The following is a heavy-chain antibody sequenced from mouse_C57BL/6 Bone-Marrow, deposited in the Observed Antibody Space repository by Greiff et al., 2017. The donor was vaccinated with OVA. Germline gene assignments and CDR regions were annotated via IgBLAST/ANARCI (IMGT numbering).Heavy chain of an antibody. D-gene: IGHD3-2*02. CDR3: ARKDSSGYGFDY. CDR1: GYTFTSYW. J-gene: IGHJ3*01. V-gene: IGHV1-55*01. CDR2: IYPGSGST. Sequence: QVQLQQPGAELVKPGASVKMSCKASGYTFTSYWITWVKQRPGQGLEWIGDIYPGSGSTNYNENFKGKGTLTVDTSSSTAYMQLSSLTSEDAAVYYCARKDSSGYGFDYWGQGTLVTVSA.